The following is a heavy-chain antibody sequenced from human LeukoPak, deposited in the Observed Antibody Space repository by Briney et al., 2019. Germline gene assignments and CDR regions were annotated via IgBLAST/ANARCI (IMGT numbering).Heavy chain of an antibody. J-gene: IGHJ4*02. Sequence: KPGGSLRLSCAASGFTFSTHNMNWVRQAPGKGLEWVGRIKSKTDGGTTDYAAPVKGRFTISRDDSKNTLYLQMNSLKTEDTAVYYCTTVVTYYDFWSGLKDGFCYFDYWGQGTLVTVSS. D-gene: IGHD3-3*01. V-gene: IGHV3-15*01. CDR2: IKSKTDGGTT. CDR3: TTVVTYYDFWSGLKDGFCYFDY. CDR1: GFTFSTHN.